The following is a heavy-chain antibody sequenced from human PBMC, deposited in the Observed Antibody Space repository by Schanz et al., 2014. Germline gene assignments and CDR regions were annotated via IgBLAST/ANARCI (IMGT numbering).Heavy chain of an antibody. V-gene: IGHV3-74*01. CDR3: AMGGYQLHH. CDR2: INSDGTTT. D-gene: IGHD1-7*01. Sequence: EVQLVESGGGLVQPGGSLRLSCAASGFTFSTYWMHWVHQAPGKGLVWVSHINSDGTTTTYADSVKGRFTISRDNAENTLYLQMNSLRVEDTAVYYCAMGGYQLHHWGQGTLVTVSS. CDR1: GFTFSTYW. J-gene: IGHJ4*02.